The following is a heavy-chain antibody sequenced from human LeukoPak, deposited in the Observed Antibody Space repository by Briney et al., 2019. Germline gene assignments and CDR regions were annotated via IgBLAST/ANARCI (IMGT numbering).Heavy chain of an antibody. CDR1: GGSISSGSYY. CDR2: IYTSGST. J-gene: IGHJ6*03. CDR3: ARRASDDYYYMDV. Sequence: SETLSLTCTVSGGSISSGSYYWSWIRQPAGKGLGWIGRIYTSGSTNYNPSLKSRVTISVDTSKNQFSLKLSSVTAADTAVYYCARRASDDYYYMDVWGKGTTVTISS. V-gene: IGHV4-61*02.